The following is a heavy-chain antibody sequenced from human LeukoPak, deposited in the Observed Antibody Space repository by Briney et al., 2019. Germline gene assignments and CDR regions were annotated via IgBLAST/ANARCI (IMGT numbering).Heavy chain of an antibody. CDR1: GFTFSSYA. D-gene: IGHD3-22*01. Sequence: GGSLRLSCAASGFTFSSYAMSWVRQAPGKGLEWVSAISGSGGSTYYADSVKGRVTISRDNSKTTLYLQMNSLRAEDTAVYYCAKLRYYDSSGYTLGLFDYWGQGTLVTVSS. J-gene: IGHJ4*02. CDR3: AKLRYYDSSGYTLGLFDY. V-gene: IGHV3-23*01. CDR2: ISGSGGST.